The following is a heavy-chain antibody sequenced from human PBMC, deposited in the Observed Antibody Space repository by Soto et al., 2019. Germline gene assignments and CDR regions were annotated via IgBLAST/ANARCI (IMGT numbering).Heavy chain of an antibody. Sequence: GGSLRLSCAASGFSFSDFYMSWIRQAPGKGLEWVSYISDSGSIKYYADSVKGRFTISRDNAKNSLYLQMNSLRAEDTAVYYCAPGATLFDPWGQGTLVTVSS. V-gene: IGHV3-11*01. CDR2: ISDSGSIK. CDR1: GFSFSDFY. CDR3: APGATLFDP. J-gene: IGHJ5*02. D-gene: IGHD3-10*01.